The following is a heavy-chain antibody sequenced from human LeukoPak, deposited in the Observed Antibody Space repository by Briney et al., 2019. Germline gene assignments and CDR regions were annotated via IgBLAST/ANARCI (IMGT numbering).Heavy chain of an antibody. Sequence: GGSLRLSCAASGFTFNVLWLTWVRQAPGKGLEWAANISPDGTVTSYVDSVKGRFTISRDNANNSLYLQMNSLRPEDTAVYYCARSLRNAFDIWGQGTMVTVSS. V-gene: IGHV3-7*01. CDR1: GFTFNVLW. D-gene: IGHD3-3*01. CDR3: ARSLRNAFDI. J-gene: IGHJ3*02. CDR2: ISPDGTVT.